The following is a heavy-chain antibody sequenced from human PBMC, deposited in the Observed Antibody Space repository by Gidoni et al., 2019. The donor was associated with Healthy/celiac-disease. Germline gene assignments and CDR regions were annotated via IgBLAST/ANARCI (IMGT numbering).Heavy chain of an antibody. CDR1: GSTFSNAW. V-gene: IGHV3-15*01. Sequence: EVQLVESGGGLVKPGGSLRLSCAASGSTFSNAWMSWVRQAPGKGLEWVGRIKSKTDGGTTDYAAPVKGRFTISRDDSKNTLYLQMNSLKTEDTAVYYCTTGFFSGDFWSGYYENYYYYGMDVWGQGTTVTVSS. D-gene: IGHD3-3*01. J-gene: IGHJ6*02. CDR2: IKSKTDGGTT. CDR3: TTGFFSGDFWSGYYENYYYYGMDV.